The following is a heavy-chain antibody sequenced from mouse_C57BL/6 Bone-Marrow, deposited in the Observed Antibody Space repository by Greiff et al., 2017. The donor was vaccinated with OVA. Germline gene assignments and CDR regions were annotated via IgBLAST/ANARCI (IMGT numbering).Heavy chain of an antibody. J-gene: IGHJ2*01. V-gene: IGHV1-26*01. D-gene: IGHD2-1*01. CDR2: INPNNGGT. CDR1: GYTFTDYY. Sequence: VQLQQSGPELVKPGASVKISCKASGYTFTDYYMNWVKQSHGKSLEWIGDINPNNGGTSYNQKFKGKATLTVDKSSSTAYMELRSLTSEDSAVYYCAREGYGNYDYWGQGTTLTVSS. CDR3: AREGYGNYDY.